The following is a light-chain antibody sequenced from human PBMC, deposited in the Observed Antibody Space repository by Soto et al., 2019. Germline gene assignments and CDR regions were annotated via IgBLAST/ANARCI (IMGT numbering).Light chain of an antibody. CDR1: SSDVGGYNY. CDR2: DVT. V-gene: IGLV2-11*01. Sequence: QSALTQPRSVSGSPGQSVTISCTGTSSDVGGYNYVSWYQQHPGQAPKLMIYDVTKRPSGVPDRFSGSKSGNRASLTISGLQAEDEADYYCCSYAPSSTWVFGGGTKLTVL. CDR3: CSYAPSSTWV. J-gene: IGLJ3*02.